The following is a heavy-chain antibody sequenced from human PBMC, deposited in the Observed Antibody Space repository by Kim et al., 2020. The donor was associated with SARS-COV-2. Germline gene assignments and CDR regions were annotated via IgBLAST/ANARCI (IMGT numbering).Heavy chain of an antibody. CDR3: ARGVDTTMVFP. Sequence: SETLSLTCTVSGDLTSSYYWTWIRQPPGKGLEWIGYIYYTGRTTYNPSLQSRVTMSIDTSKNQFSLQLTSVTAADTAVYFCARGVDTTMVFPWGQGTLVT. V-gene: IGHV4-59*01. CDR1: GDLTSSYY. CDR2: IYYTGRT. D-gene: IGHD5-18*01. J-gene: IGHJ5*02.